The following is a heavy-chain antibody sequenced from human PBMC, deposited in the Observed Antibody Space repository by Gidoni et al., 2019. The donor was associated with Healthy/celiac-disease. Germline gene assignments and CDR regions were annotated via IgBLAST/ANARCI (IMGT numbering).Heavy chain of an antibody. D-gene: IGHD2-21*01. V-gene: IGHV1-18*01. J-gene: IGHJ4*02. Sequence: QVQLVQSGAEVKKPGASVKVSCKAAGYTFTSYGISWVRQAPGQGLEWMGWISAYNGNTNYAQKLQGRVTMTTDTSTSTAYMELRSLRSDDTAVYYCARELFPFSLLYYFDYWGQGTLVTVSS. CDR1: GYTFTSYG. CDR3: ARELFPFSLLYYFDY. CDR2: ISAYNGNT.